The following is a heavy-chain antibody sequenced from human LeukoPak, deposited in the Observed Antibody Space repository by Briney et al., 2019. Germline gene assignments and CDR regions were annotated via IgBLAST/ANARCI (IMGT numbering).Heavy chain of an antibody. CDR2: INHSGST. CDR1: GGSFSGYY. V-gene: IGHV4-34*01. D-gene: IGHD6-19*01. J-gene: IGHJ3*02. CDR3: ARVSRYSSGWYRNDAFDI. Sequence: PSETLSLTCAVYGGSFSGYYWSWIRQPPGKGLEWIGEINHSGSTNYNPSLKSRVTISVDTSKNQFSLKLSSVTAADTAVYYCARVSRYSSGWYRNDAFDIWGQGTMVTVSS.